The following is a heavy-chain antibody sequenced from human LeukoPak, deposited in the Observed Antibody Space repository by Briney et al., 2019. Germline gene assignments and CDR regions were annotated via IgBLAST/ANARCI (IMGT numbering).Heavy chain of an antibody. CDR1: GDSVSSNSAA. J-gene: IGHJ3*02. V-gene: IGHV6-1*01. CDR2: TYYRSKWYN. D-gene: IGHD4-23*01. CDR3: ASSSKSPTTVGSSAFDI. Sequence: SQTLSLTCAISGDSVSSNSAAWNWIRQSPSRGLEWLGRTYYRSKWYNDYAVSVKSRITINPDTSKNQFSLQLNSVTPEDTAVYYCASSSKSPTTVGSSAFDIWGQGTMVTVSS.